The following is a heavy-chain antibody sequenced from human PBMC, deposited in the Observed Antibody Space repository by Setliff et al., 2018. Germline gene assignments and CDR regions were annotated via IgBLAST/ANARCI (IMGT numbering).Heavy chain of an antibody. Sequence: PGGSLRLSCAASGFTFSSYAMHWVRQAPGKGLEWVAFIQFDGGDKYYADSVRGRFTISRDISKNTLYVQMNSLRPEDTAVYYCARSRYTSRWYEMSAMDVWGKGTTVTVSS. CDR3: ARSRYTSRWYEMSAMDV. CDR1: GFTFSSYA. V-gene: IGHV3-30*04. J-gene: IGHJ6*03. D-gene: IGHD6-13*01. CDR2: IQFDGGDK.